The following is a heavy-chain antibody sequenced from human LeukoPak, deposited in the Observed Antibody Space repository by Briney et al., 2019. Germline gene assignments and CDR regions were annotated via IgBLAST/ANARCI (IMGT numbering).Heavy chain of an antibody. V-gene: IGHV3-23*01. J-gene: IGHJ3*02. D-gene: IGHD1-26*01. CDR2: ISGSGGST. CDR3: AKDHHGSWELLMHDAFDI. CDR1: GFTFSSYA. Sequence: GGSLRLSCAASGFTFSSYAMSWVRQAPGKGLEWVSAISGSGGSTYYADSVKGRFNISRDNSKNTLYLQMNSLRAEDTVVYYCAKDHHGSWELLMHDAFDIWGQGTMVTVSS.